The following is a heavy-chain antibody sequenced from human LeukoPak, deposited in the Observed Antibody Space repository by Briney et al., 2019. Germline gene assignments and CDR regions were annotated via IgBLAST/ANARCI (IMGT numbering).Heavy chain of an antibody. CDR1: GFTFSSYW. CDR2: INSDGSST. J-gene: IGHJ6*03. D-gene: IGHD6-13*01. V-gene: IGHV3-74*01. CDR3: ARVMVAAAGSYYMDV. Sequence: GGSLRLSCAASGFTFSSYWMHWVRQAPGKGLVWVSRINSDGSSTSYADSVKGRFTISRDNAKNTLYLQMNSLRAEDTAVYYCARVMVAAAGSYYMDVWGKGTTVTVSS.